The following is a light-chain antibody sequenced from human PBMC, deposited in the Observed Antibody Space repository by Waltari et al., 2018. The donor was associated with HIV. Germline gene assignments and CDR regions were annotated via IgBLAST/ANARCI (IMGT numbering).Light chain of an antibody. Sequence: GERATINCKSTQNLLYDSNNKNYLAWYQQRPGQPPKLLIYWASTRESGVPDRFSGSGSGTDFTLTISSLQAEDVAVYYCQQYYTTPLTFGGGTKVEIK. J-gene: IGKJ4*01. CDR3: QQYYTTPLT. CDR1: QNLLYDSNNKNY. V-gene: IGKV4-1*01. CDR2: WAS.